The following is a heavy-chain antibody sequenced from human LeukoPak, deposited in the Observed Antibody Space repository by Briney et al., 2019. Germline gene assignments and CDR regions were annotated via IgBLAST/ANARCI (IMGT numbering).Heavy chain of an antibody. CDR1: GYTFIGYG. CDR3: ARDSDPLESLYYYGMDV. D-gene: IGHD3-3*01. Sequence: ASVKVSCKASGYTFIGYGISWVRQAPGQGLEWMGWTSGHNGNTDYAQKLQDRVTMTTDTSTSTASMELRSLTYDDTAVYYCARDSDPLESLYYYGMDVRGQGTPVTVSS. J-gene: IGHJ6*02. V-gene: IGHV1-18*01. CDR2: TSGHNGNT.